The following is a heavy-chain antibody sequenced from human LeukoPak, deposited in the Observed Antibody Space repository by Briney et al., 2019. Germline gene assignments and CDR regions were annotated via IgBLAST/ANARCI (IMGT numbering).Heavy chain of an antibody. J-gene: IGHJ4*02. V-gene: IGHV1-18*04. D-gene: IGHD3-9*01. CDR2: ISAYNGNT. CDR3: ARGREYYDILTGYHYFDY. CDR1: GYTFTSYG. Sequence: ASVKVSCTASGYTFTSYGISWVRQAPGQGLEWMGWISAYNGNTNYAQKLQGRVTMTTDTSTSTAYMELRSLRSDDTAVYYCARGREYYDILTGYHYFDYWGQGTLVTVSS.